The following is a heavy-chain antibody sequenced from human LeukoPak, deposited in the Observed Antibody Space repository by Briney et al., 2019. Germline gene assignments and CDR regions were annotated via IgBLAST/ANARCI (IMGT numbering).Heavy chain of an antibody. J-gene: IGHJ6*03. D-gene: IGHD3-16*02. V-gene: IGHV4-59*01. Sequence: SETLSLTCTVSGGSISSYYWSWIRQPPGKGLEWIGHIYYSGSTNYNPSLKSRVSISVDTSKNQFSLRLSSETTADTAVYYCARVAPELEARYYYYMDVWGKGTTVPVSS. CDR2: IYYSGST. CDR1: GGSISSYY. CDR3: ARVAPELEARYYYYMDV.